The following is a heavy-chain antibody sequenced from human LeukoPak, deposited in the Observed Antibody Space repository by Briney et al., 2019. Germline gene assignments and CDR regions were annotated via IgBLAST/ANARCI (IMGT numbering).Heavy chain of an antibody. CDR3: ATPYYDILTGLMDV. J-gene: IGHJ6*02. D-gene: IGHD3-9*01. CDR1: GGTFISYA. V-gene: IGHV1-69*04. Sequence: SVKVSCKASGGTFISYAISWVRQAPGQGLEWMGRIIPILGIANYAQKFQGRVTITADKSTSTAYMELSSLRSEDTAVYYCATPYYDILTGLMDVWGQGTTVTVSS. CDR2: IIPILGIA.